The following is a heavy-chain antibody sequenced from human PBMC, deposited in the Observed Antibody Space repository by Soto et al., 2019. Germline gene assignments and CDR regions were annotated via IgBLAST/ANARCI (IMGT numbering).Heavy chain of an antibody. J-gene: IGHJ4*02. CDR3: ALALGPTTGLDY. CDR1: GASISSGHYY. Sequence: LSLTCSVSGASISSGHYYWTWIRQHPGKGLEWIGSIYNTGSTSYNPSLTSRLSISVDTSENHFSLRLFSVTVADTAVYYCALALGPTTGLDYWGQGSLVTVSS. D-gene: IGHD7-27*01. V-gene: IGHV4-31*03. CDR2: IYNTGST.